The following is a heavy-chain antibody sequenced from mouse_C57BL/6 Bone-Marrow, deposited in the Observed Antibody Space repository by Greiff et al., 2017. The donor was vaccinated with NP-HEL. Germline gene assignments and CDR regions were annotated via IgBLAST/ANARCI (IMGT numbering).Heavy chain of an antibody. CDR3: ARRMDY. Sequence: DVMLVESGGGLVQPGGSLKLSCAASGFTFSDYYMYWVRQTPEKRLEWVAYISNGGGSTYYPDTVKGRFTISRDNAKNTLYLQMSRLKSEDTAMYYCARRMDYWGQGTSVTVSS. CDR2: ISNGGGST. V-gene: IGHV5-12*01. CDR1: GFTFSDYY. J-gene: IGHJ4*01.